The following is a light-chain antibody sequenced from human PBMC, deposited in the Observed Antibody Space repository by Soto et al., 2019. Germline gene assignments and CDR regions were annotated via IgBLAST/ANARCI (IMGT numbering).Light chain of an antibody. J-gene: IGKJ2*01. V-gene: IGKV2-30*02. CDR2: QVS. CDR1: QSLVHNNGNTY. CDR3: MQGTHGPHT. Sequence: DVVMTQSPLSLPVTLGQPASISCRSSQSLVHNNGNTYLAWFHQRPGQSPRRLIYQVSTRDSGVPDSFGGSGSGTDFTLKISRVEAEDFGVYHCMQGTHGPHTFGQGTKLEIK.